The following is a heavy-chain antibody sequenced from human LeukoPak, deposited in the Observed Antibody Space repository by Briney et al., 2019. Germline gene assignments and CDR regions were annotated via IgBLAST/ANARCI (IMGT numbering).Heavy chain of an antibody. D-gene: IGHD5-12*01. CDR3: ARDIIRGQSDFDY. CDR2: IEDDGSEQ. CDR1: GFNFGNHW. Sequence: PGGSLRLSCVASGFNFGNHWMSWVRQAPGKGLEFVGNIEDDGSEQNYVDSVKGRFTISRDNVKNSLYLQMNSLRVEDTAVYYCARDIIRGQSDFDYWGQGILVTVSS. V-gene: IGHV3-7*01. J-gene: IGHJ4*02.